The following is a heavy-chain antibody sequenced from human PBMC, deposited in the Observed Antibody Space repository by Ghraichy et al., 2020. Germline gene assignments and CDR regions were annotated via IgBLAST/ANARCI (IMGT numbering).Heavy chain of an antibody. CDR1: GGSISSYY. D-gene: IGHD2-15*01. V-gene: IGHV4-4*07. J-gene: IGHJ6*02. CDR2: IYTSGST. Sequence: GALRLSCTVSGGSISSYYWSWIRQPAGKGLEWIGRIYTSGSTNYNPSPKSRITMSVDTSKNQFSLKLSSVTAADTAVYYCARAGSPRVAYYGMDVWGQGTTVTVSS. CDR3: ARAGSPRVAYYGMDV.